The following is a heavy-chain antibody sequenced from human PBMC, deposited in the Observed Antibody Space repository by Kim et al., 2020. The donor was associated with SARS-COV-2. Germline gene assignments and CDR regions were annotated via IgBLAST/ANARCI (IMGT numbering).Heavy chain of an antibody. CDR3: ARVAPYCGGDCYSKFFDY. J-gene: IGHJ4*02. V-gene: IGHV3-72*01. Sequence: GRFTVSRDGAKNALYLQMSSLKTEDTAVYYCARVAPYCGGDCYSKFFDYWGQGTLVTVSS. D-gene: IGHD2-21*01.